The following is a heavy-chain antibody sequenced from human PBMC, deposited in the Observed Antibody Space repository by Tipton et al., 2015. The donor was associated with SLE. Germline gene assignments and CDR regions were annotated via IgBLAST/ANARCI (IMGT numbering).Heavy chain of an antibody. CDR2: IYYSGST. CDR3: ARQSATYGSDY. Sequence: TLSLTCTVSGGSISSYYWAWIRQPPGKGLEWIGSIYYSGSTYYNPSLKSRVTISVDTSKNQFSLKLSSVTAADTAMYYCARQSATYGSDYWGQGTLVTVSS. J-gene: IGHJ4*02. D-gene: IGHD3-10*01. V-gene: IGHV4-39*01. CDR1: GGSISSYY.